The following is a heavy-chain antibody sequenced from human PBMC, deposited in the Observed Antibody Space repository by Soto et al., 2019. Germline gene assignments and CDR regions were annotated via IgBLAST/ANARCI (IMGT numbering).Heavy chain of an antibody. CDR2: IKSKTDGGTT. V-gene: IGHV3-15*01. CDR3: ATDVSAELPSAFDY. D-gene: IGHD1-26*01. Sequence: GGSLRLSCAASGFTFSNAWMSWVRQAPGKGLEWVGRIKSKTDGGTTDYAAPVKGRFTISRDDSKNTLYLQMNSLKTEDTDVYYCATDVSAELPSAFDYWGQGTLVTVSS. CDR1: GFTFSNAW. J-gene: IGHJ4*02.